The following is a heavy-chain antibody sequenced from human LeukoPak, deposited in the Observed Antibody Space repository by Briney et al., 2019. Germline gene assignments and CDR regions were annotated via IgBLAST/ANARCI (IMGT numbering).Heavy chain of an antibody. V-gene: IGHV4-59*01. CDR3: ARGGNLYDYVWGSYPPLFDY. D-gene: IGHD3-16*02. CDR1: GGSISSYY. Sequence: SETLSLTCTVSGGSISSYYWSWIRQPPGKGLEWIGYIYYSGSTNYNPSLKGRVTISVDTSKNQFSLKLSSVTAADTAVYYCARGGNLYDYVWGSYPPLFDYWGQGTLVTVSS. J-gene: IGHJ4*02. CDR2: IYYSGST.